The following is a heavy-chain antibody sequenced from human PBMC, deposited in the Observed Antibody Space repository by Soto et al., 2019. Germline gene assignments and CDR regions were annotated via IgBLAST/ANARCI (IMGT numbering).Heavy chain of an antibody. Sequence: QVQLVQSGADVKKPGSSVKVSCKASGGTFSSYAISWVRQAPGQGLEWMGGIIPIFGTANYAQKFQGRVTSTADESTSPAYMELSSLRSEDTAVYYCARVVTVVKSFHYWSFDLWGRGTLVTVSS. CDR3: ARVVTVVKSFHYWSFDL. V-gene: IGHV1-69*12. D-gene: IGHD2-15*01. CDR2: IIPIFGTA. J-gene: IGHJ2*01. CDR1: GGTFSSYA.